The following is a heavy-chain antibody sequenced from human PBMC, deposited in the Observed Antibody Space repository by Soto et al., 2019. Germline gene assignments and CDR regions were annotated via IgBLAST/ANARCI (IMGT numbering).Heavy chain of an antibody. D-gene: IGHD6-19*01. J-gene: IGHJ3*02. CDR3: ARSVVHQWLVHDAFDI. CDR1: GGSISSYY. Sequence: SETLSLTCTVSGGSISSYYWSWIRQPAGKGLEWIGRIYTSGSTNYNPSLNSRVTISIDTSKNQFSLRLTSVTAADTAVYYCARSVVHQWLVHDAFDIWGQGTLVTVSS. V-gene: IGHV4-4*07. CDR2: IYTSGST.